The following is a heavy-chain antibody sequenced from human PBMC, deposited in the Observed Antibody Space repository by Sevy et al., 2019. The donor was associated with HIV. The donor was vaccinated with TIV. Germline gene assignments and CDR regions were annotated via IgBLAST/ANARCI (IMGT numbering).Heavy chain of an antibody. V-gene: IGHV1-24*01. D-gene: IGHD3-22*01. CDR3: ATTKDYYESSGSPFDY. J-gene: IGHJ4*02. CDR2: FDPEDGET. CDR1: GYTLTKLG. Sequence: ASVKVSCKVSGYTLTKLGMHWVRQAPGKGLEWMGSFDPEDGETIYAQKFQGRLTMTEDKSTDTAYMDLGSLRSEDTAVYFCATTKDYYESSGSPFDYWGQGTVVTVSS.